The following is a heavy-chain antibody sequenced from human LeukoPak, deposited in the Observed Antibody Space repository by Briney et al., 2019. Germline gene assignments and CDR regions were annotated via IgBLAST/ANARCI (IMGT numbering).Heavy chain of an antibody. CDR1: GFTFSSYA. V-gene: IGHV3-23*01. J-gene: IGHJ4*02. Sequence: GGSLRLSCAASGFTFSSYAMSGVRQAPGKGREWVSAISGSGGSTYYADSVKGRFTISRDNSKNTLYLQMNSLRAEDTAVYYCAKERSYYDSSGFDYWGQGTLVTVSS. CDR2: ISGSGGST. D-gene: IGHD3-22*01. CDR3: AKERSYYDSSGFDY.